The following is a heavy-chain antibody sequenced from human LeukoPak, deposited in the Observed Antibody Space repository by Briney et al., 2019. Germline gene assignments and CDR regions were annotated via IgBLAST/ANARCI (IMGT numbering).Heavy chain of an antibody. Sequence: GGSLRLSCAASGFTFSSYGMHWVRRAPGKGLEWVAVIWYDGSNKYYADSVKGRFTISRDNSKNTLYLQMNSLRAEDTAVYYCARGVSSSLDGGQYFDYWGQGTLVTVSS. D-gene: IGHD6-6*01. CDR2: IWYDGSNK. CDR1: GFTFSSYG. V-gene: IGHV3-33*01. CDR3: ARGVSSSLDGGQYFDY. J-gene: IGHJ4*02.